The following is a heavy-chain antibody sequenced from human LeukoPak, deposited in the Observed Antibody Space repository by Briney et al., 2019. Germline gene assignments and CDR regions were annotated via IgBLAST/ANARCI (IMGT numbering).Heavy chain of an antibody. CDR1: GGSISSYY. V-gene: IGHV4-4*07. CDR3: ARDQRGYYDSTSHFDY. Sequence: SETLSLTCTVSGGSISSYYWSWIRQPAGKGLEWIGRIYTSGSTNYNPSLKSRVTMSVDTSKNQFSLKLSSVTAADTAVYYCARDQRGYYDSTSHFDYWGQGTLVTVSS. D-gene: IGHD3-22*01. CDR2: IYTSGST. J-gene: IGHJ4*02.